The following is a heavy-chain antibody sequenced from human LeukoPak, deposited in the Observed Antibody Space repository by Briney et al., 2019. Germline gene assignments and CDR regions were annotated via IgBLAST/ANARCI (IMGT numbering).Heavy chain of an antibody. CDR1: GFTFSTYS. Sequence: GVSLRLSCAASGFTFSTYSMNWVRQAPGKGLEWVSSIGSSGSYIYYADSLKGRFTISRDNARNSLYLQMNSLRAEDTAVYYCAQQVGYCSSGSCYFTYWGQGTLVTVSS. J-gene: IGHJ1*01. CDR3: AQQVGYCSSGSCYFTY. D-gene: IGHD2-15*01. V-gene: IGHV3-21*01. CDR2: IGSSGSYI.